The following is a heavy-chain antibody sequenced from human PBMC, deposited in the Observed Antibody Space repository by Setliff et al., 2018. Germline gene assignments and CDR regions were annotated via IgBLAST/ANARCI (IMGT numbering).Heavy chain of an antibody. CDR3: ERLVRYCTKIACQATSGDEV. J-gene: IGHJ4*02. D-gene: IGHD2-8*01. CDR1: GYTFTNYG. CDR2: ISPYTGNT. V-gene: IGHV1-18*01. Sequence: ASVKVSCKASGYTFTNYGITWVRQAPGQGLEWMGWISPYTGNTFYAPQFQGRVIMTTDTSTNTAYMELRSLRSDDTAVYYCERLVRYCTKIACQATSGDEVWGLGTLVTVSS.